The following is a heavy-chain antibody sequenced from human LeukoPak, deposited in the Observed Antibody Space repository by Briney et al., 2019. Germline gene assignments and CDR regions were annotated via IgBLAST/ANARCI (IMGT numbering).Heavy chain of an antibody. D-gene: IGHD2-21*02. J-gene: IGHJ2*01. CDR2: IYHSGST. V-gene: IGHV4-30-2*01. CDR1: GDSFSIGGYS. CDR3: ASRLVVTAGWYFDL. Sequence: SETLSLTCGVWGDSFSIGGYSWRWIRQPPGKGLEWIGYIYHSGSTYYNPSLKSRVTISVDRSKNQFSLKLSSVTAADTAVYYCASRLVVTAGWYFDLWGRGTLVTVSS.